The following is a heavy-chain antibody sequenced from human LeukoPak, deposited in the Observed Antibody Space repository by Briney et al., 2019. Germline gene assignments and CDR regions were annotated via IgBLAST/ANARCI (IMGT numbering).Heavy chain of an antibody. CDR1: GGTFSSYA. Sequence: SVKVSCKASGGTFSSYAISWVRQAPGQGLEWMGGIIPIFGTANYAQKFQGRVTITTDESTSTAYMELSSLRSEDTAVYYCARATDLDYYFDYWDQGTLVTVSS. V-gene: IGHV1-69*05. J-gene: IGHJ4*02. CDR3: ARATDLDYYFDY. CDR2: IIPIFGTA.